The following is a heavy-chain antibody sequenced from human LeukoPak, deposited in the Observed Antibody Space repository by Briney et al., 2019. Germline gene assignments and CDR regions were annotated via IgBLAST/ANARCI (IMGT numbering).Heavy chain of an antibody. CDR1: GFTFSSNY. V-gene: IGHV3-53*01. J-gene: IGHJ6*02. CDR2: IYSGGST. Sequence: PGGSLRLSCAASGFTFSSNYMSWVRQAPGKGLEWVSVIYSGGSTYYADSVKGRFTISRDNSKNTLYLQMNSLRAEDTAVYYCASNTYYYDSSAYYLFYYYYGMDVWGQGTTVTVSS. CDR3: ASNTYYYDSSAYYLFYYYYGMDV. D-gene: IGHD3-22*01.